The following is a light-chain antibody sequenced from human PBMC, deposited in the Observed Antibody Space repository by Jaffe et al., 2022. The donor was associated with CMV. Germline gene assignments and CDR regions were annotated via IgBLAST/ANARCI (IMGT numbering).Light chain of an antibody. J-gene: IGKJ1*01. CDR1: QSVSSN. CDR2: GAS. Sequence: EIVMTQSPATLSVSPGERATLSCRASQSVSSNLAWYQHKPGQPPRLLIHGASTRATGIPARFSGRGYGTEFTLTISSLQSEDFAIYYCQQYNNWPPWTFGQGTKVEIK. V-gene: IGKV3-15*01. CDR3: QQYNNWPPWT.